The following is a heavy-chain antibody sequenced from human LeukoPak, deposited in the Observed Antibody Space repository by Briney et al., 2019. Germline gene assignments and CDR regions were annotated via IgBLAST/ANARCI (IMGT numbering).Heavy chain of an antibody. CDR3: ATWLVVGVY. CDR1: GGSFSGYY. D-gene: IGHD1-26*01. Sequence: KPSETLSLTCAVYGGSFSGYYWSWIRQPPGKGLEWIGEINHSGSTNYNPSLKSRVTISVDTSKNQFSLKLSSVTAADTAVDYCATWLVVGVYWGQGTLVTVSS. V-gene: IGHV4-34*01. CDR2: INHSGST. J-gene: IGHJ4*02.